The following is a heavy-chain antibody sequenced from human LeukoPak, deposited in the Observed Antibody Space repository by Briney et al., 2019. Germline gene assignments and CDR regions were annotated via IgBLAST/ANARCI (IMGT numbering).Heavy chain of an antibody. CDR1: GYTFTGYY. Sequence: ASVKVSCKASGYTFTGYYMHWVRQAPGQGLEWMGWINPNSGGTNYAQKFPGRVTMTRDTSISTAYMELSRLRSDDTAVYYCARGSRVPADGYYYYGMDVWGQGTTVTVSS. J-gene: IGHJ6*02. V-gene: IGHV1-2*02. CDR3: ARGSRVPADGYYYYGMDV. D-gene: IGHD2-2*01. CDR2: INPNSGGT.